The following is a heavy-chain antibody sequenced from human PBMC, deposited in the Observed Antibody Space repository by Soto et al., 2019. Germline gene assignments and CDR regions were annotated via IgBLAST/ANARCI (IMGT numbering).Heavy chain of an antibody. CDR1: GGSISSYY. J-gene: IGHJ3*02. CDR2: IYYSGST. CDR3: ARVSGFIVVPNAFDI. Sequence: SETLSLTCTVSGGSISSYYWSWIRQPPGKGLEWIGYIYYSGSTNYNPSLKSRVTISVDTSKNQFSLKLSSVTAADTAVYYCARVSGFIVVPNAFDIWGQGTMVTVSS. D-gene: IGHD3-22*01. V-gene: IGHV4-59*01.